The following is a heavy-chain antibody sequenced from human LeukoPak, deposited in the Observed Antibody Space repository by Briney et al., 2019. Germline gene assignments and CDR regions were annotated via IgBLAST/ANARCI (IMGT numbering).Heavy chain of an antibody. CDR2: ISRDGSST. D-gene: IGHD2-15*01. CDR3: ASQVAVGV. Sequence: QPGGSLRLSCAASXFTLSNHGMHWVRQTPGKGLVWLSAISRDGSSTTYADSVKGRFTISRDNAKNSLNLQMNSLRAEDTAVYYCASQVAVGVWGQGALVTVSS. V-gene: IGHV3-74*01. J-gene: IGHJ4*02. CDR1: XFTLSNHG.